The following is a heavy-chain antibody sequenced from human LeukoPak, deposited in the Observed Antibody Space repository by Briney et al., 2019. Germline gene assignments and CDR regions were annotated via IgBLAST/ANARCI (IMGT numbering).Heavy chain of an antibody. CDR3: ARDCSGGSCYGRGYYYYYYGMDV. D-gene: IGHD2-15*01. CDR2: IYYSGST. V-gene: IGHV4-31*03. Sequence: SQTLSLTCTVSGGSISSGGYYWSWIRQHPGKGLEWIGYIYYSGSTYYNPSLKSRVTISVDTSKNQFSLKLSSVTAADTAVYYCARDCSGGSCYGRGYYYYYYGMDVWGQGTTVTVSS. J-gene: IGHJ6*02. CDR1: GGSISSGGYY.